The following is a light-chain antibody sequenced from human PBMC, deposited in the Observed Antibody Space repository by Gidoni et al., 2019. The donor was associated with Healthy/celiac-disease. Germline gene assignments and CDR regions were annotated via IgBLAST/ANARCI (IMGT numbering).Light chain of an antibody. CDR3: QHFGN. J-gene: IGKJ4*01. CDR1: QSISSSQ. CDR2: GAS. Sequence: EIVLTQSPGTLSLSPGQSATLSCRASQSISSSQLAWYQQKPGQAPRPLMYGASSRATGITDFTLTISRLEPEDFAVYYCQHFGNFGGGTKVE. V-gene: IGKV3-20*01.